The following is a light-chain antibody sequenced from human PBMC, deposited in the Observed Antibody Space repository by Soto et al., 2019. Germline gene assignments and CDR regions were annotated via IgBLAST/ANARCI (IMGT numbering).Light chain of an antibody. CDR2: DTS. CDR1: QSVGSK. Sequence: ETVMTQSPGTLSVSLGERATLSCRASQSVGSKVAWYQEKRGQAPRLRMHDTSTRATGIPARFSGSGSGTEFTLTISSLQSEDLAVYYCQQYDNWPRTFGQGTKVE. CDR3: QQYDNWPRT. J-gene: IGKJ1*01. V-gene: IGKV3-15*01.